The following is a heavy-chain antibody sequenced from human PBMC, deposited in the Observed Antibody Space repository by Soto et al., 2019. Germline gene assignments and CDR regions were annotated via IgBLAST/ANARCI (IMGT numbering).Heavy chain of an antibody. CDR1: GDSVSSNSAV. CDR3: ARTTPHAFDI. Sequence: SQTLSLTCAISGDSVSSNSAVWNWIRQSPSRGLEWLGRTYYRSKWYNDYAVSVKSRISVNPDTSKNQFSLQLSSMTPDDTAVYYCARTTPHAFDIWGPGTMVTVSS. CDR2: TYYRSKWYN. D-gene: IGHD2-15*01. J-gene: IGHJ3*02. V-gene: IGHV6-1*01.